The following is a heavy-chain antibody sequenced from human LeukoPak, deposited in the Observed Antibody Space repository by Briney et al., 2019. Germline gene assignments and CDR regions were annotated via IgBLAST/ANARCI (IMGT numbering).Heavy chain of an antibody. CDR2: INPNSGGT. CDR1: GYTFTDYY. V-gene: IGHV1-2*02. CDR3: ARGEQQLVLYYYYMDV. J-gene: IGHJ6*03. D-gene: IGHD6-13*01. Sequence: ASVTVSCKASGYTFTDYYMHWVRQAPGQGLAGMGWINPNSGGTNYAQKFQGRVTMTRDTSISTAYMELSRLRSDDTAVYYCARGEQQLVLYYYYMDVWGKGTTVTVSS.